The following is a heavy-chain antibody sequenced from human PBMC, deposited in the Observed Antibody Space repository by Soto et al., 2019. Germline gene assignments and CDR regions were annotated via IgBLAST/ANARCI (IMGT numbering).Heavy chain of an antibody. CDR3: ARYLLGMDV. Sequence: GESLKISYKGSGYSFTSNLISWVRQTPGKGLEWMGRIDPNDSYTNYSPSFQGHVTISADKSISTAYLQWSSLKASDTAIYYCARYLLGMDVWGQGTTVTVSS. D-gene: IGHD2-15*01. CDR1: GYSFTSNL. V-gene: IGHV5-10-1*01. J-gene: IGHJ6*02. CDR2: IDPNDSYT.